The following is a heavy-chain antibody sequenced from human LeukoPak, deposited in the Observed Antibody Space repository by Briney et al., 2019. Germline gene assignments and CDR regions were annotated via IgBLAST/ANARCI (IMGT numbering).Heavy chain of an antibody. CDR2: IIPILGTA. D-gene: IGHD4-23*01. CDR3: ARDYGGTGSHPGEYFQH. J-gene: IGHJ1*01. Sequence: SVKVSCKASGGTFSSYAISWVRQAPGQGLEWMGGIIPILGTANYAQKFQGRVTITADESTSTAYMELSSLRSEDTAVYYCARDYGGTGSHPGEYFQHWGQGTLVTVSS. V-gene: IGHV1-69*13. CDR1: GGTFSSYA.